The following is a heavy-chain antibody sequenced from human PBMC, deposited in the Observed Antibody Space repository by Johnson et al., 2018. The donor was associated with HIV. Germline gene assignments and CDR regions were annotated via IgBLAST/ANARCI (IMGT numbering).Heavy chain of an antibody. D-gene: IGHD2-2*01. CDR2: IWYDGSNK. Sequence: QVLLVESGGGLVQPGGSLRLSCAASGFTFSSYGMHWVRQAPGKGLEWVAVIWYDGSNKYYADSVKGRFTISRDNSKNTLYLQMNSLRAEDTAVYYCAKGVVPAAADAFDIWGQGTMVTVSS. CDR1: GFTFSSYG. J-gene: IGHJ3*02. CDR3: AKGVVPAAADAFDI. V-gene: IGHV3-30*02.